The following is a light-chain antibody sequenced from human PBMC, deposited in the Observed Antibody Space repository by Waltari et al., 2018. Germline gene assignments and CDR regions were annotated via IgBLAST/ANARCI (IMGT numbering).Light chain of an antibody. J-gene: IGKJ1*01. CDR2: LGS. Sequence: DVVMTQSPLSLPVTPGEPASIPCRSSQSLLHSNGYNYLDWYLQKPGQSPHLLIYLGSNRASGVPDRFSGSGSGTDFTLKISRVEAEDVGVYYCMQALQTPTFGQGTKVEIK. V-gene: IGKV2-28*01. CDR3: MQALQTPT. CDR1: QSLLHSNGYNY.